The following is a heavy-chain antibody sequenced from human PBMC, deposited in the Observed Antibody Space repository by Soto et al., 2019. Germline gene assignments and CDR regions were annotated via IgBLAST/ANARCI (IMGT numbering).Heavy chain of an antibody. CDR2: IYYSGST. J-gene: IGHJ4*02. CDR3: ARGGDGYNTDY. CDR1: GGSISSGGFY. V-gene: IGHV4-31*03. D-gene: IGHD5-12*01. Sequence: QVQLQESGPGLVKPSQTLSLTCTVSGGSISSGGFYWSWIRQHPGKGLEWIGYIYYSGSTYYNPSLKSRVTISLDTSKNQFSLKLSSVTAADTAVYYCARGGDGYNTDYWGQGTLVTVSS.